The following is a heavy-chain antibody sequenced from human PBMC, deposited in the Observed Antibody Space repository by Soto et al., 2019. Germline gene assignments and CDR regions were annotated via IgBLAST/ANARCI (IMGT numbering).Heavy chain of an antibody. CDR2: IYYSGST. V-gene: IGHV4-31*03. D-gene: IGHD1-26*01. CDR3: ARDEWEDGAFDY. J-gene: IGHJ4*02. Sequence: QVQLQESGPGLVKPSQTLSLTCTVSGGSISSGGYYWSWIRQHPGKGLEWIGCIYYSGSTYYNPSLKSRVTISVDTSKNQFSLKLSSVTAADTAVYYCARDEWEDGAFDYWGQGTLVTVSS. CDR1: GGSISSGGYY.